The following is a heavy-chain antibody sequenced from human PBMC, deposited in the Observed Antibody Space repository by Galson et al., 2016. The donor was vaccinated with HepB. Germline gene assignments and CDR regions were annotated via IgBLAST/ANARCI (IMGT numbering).Heavy chain of an antibody. V-gene: IGHV3-74*03. J-gene: IGHJ3*02. CDR3: ARSWSGSFDI. CDR2: INSDGTMS. CDR1: GFPFGDYW. Sequence: SLRLSCAGSGFPFGDYWMHWVRHAPGKGLVWVSGINSDGTMSKFADSVKGRFTISRDNAKNTLFLQLNSLRADDTAVYYCARSWSGSFDIGAQGTRVTVSS.